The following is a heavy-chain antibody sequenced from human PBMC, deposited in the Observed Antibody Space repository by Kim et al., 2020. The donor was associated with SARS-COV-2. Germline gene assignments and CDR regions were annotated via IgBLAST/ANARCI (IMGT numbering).Heavy chain of an antibody. D-gene: IGHD3-9*01. CDR3: ARGDILTGYFIPPYYYGMDV. CDR2: IGTAGDT. Sequence: LSLTCAASGFTFSSYDMHWVRQATGKGLEWVSAIGTAGDTYYPGSVKGRFTISRENAKKSLYLQMNSLRAGDTAVYYCARGDILTGYFIPPYYYGMDVGGKGTTVTGSA. J-gene: IGHJ6*04. CDR1: GFTFSSYD. V-gene: IGHV3-13*01.